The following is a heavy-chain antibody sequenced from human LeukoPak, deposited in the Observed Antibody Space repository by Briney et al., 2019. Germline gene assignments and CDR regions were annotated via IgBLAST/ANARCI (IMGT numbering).Heavy chain of an antibody. V-gene: IGHV1-69*04. CDR1: GGTFSSYA. Sequence: GSSVKVSCKASGGTFSSYAISWVRQAPGQGLEWMGRIIPILGIANYAQKFQGRVTITADKSTSTAYMELSSLRSEDTAVYYCARWDYGGPNDAFDIWGQGTMVTVSS. CDR2: IIPILGIA. CDR3: ARWDYGGPNDAFDI. J-gene: IGHJ3*02. D-gene: IGHD4-23*01.